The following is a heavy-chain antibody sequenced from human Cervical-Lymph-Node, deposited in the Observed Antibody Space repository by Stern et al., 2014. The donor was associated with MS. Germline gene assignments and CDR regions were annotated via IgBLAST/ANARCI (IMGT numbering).Heavy chain of an antibody. D-gene: IGHD6-13*01. CDR1: GFSFSRYA. J-gene: IGHJ4*02. V-gene: IGHV3-33*01. Sequence: VQLVQSGGGVVQPGRSLRLSCAASGFSFSRYAMHWVRQAPGKGLEWVALIWYDGSNPYYADSVTGRFTISRDNLKNTLYLQMNSLRAEDTAVYYCASAYSSSHYYFDYWGQGTLVTVSS. CDR3: ASAYSSSHYYFDY. CDR2: IWYDGSNP.